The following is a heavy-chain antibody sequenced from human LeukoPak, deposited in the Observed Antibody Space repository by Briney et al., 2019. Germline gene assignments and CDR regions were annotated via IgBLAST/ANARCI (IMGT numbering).Heavy chain of an antibody. CDR1: GFTFSRYE. Sequence: QTGGSLRLSCAASGFTFSRYEMNWDRQAPGKGLEWVSYITSSGTTIYYADSVKGRFTVSRDNAKNTLYLQMNSLRAEDTAVYYCSRGGYGDYNNWFDPWGQGTLVIVSS. CDR2: ITSSGTTI. CDR3: SRGGYGDYNNWFDP. J-gene: IGHJ5*02. V-gene: IGHV3-48*03. D-gene: IGHD4-17*01.